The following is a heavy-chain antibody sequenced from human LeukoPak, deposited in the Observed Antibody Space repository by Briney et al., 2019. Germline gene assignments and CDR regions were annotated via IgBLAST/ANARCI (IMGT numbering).Heavy chain of an antibody. CDR2: IIPIFGTA. CDR1: GGTFSSYA. J-gene: IGHJ4*02. CDR3: ARENHPEDYDSRGYYYANPLDY. V-gene: IGHV1-69*06. Sequence: ASVKVFCKASGGTFSSYAISWVRQAPGQGLEWMRGIIPIFGTANYAQKFQGRVTITADKSTSTAYMELSSLRSEDTAVYYCARENHPEDYDSRGYYYANPLDYWGQGTLVTVSS. D-gene: IGHD3-22*01.